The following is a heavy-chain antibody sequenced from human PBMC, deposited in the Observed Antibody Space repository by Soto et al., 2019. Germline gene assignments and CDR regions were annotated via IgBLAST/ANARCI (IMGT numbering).Heavy chain of an antibody. J-gene: IGHJ3*02. Sequence: GASVKVSCKASGYTFTGYYMHWVRQAPGQGLEWMGWINPNSGGTNYAQKFQGWVTMTRDTSISTAYMELSRPRSDDTAVYYCARYYYDSSGPGSGAFDIWGQGTMVTVSS. CDR2: INPNSGGT. V-gene: IGHV1-2*04. D-gene: IGHD3-22*01. CDR3: ARYYYDSSGPGSGAFDI. CDR1: GYTFTGYY.